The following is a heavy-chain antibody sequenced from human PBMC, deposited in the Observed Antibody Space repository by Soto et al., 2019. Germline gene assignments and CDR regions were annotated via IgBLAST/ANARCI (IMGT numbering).Heavy chain of an antibody. D-gene: IGHD3-22*01. J-gene: IGHJ4*02. CDR2: ISGSATST. CDR3: AGYYYFDYFDY. V-gene: IGHV3-23*01. CDR1: GFTFSSFV. Sequence: PGGSLRLSCAASGFTFSSFVMSWVRQAPGKGLEWVSGISGSATSTYYADSVNGRFTISRDNSRDTLYLQMNNLGAEDTAIYYCAGYYYFDYFDYWGQGT.